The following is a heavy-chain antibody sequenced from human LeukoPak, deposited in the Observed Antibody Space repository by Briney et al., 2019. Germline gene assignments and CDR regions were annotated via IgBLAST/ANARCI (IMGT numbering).Heavy chain of an antibody. J-gene: IGHJ4*02. D-gene: IGHD2-2*01. Sequence: PGGSLRLSCAASGFTVRNNYMTWVRQAPGKGLEWVSVIYSGGSTYYADSVKGRFTISRDNSKNTLYLQMNSLRDEDTAVYYCARGPTNDYWGQGTLVTVSS. V-gene: IGHV3-66*01. CDR2: IYSGGST. CDR3: ARGPTNDY. CDR1: GFTVRNNY.